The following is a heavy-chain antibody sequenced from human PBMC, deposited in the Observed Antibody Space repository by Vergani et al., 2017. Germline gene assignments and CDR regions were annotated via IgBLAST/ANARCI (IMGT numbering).Heavy chain of an antibody. D-gene: IGHD2-2*01. CDR1: GFTFSSYA. J-gene: IGHJ6*02. V-gene: IGHV3-23*01. CDR2: ISGSGGNT. Sequence: EVQLLESGGGLVQPGGSLRLSCAASGFTFSSYAMSWVRQVPGKGLEWVSGISGSGGNTYYATSVKARFTISRDNSKNTLYLQMNSLRADDTAVYYCAKGVYCSSTSCYEGRGYYYGMGVWGQGTTVTFSS. CDR3: AKGVYCSSTSCYEGRGYYYGMGV.